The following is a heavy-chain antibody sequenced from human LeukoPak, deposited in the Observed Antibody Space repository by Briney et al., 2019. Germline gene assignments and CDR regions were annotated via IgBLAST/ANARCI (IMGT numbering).Heavy chain of an antibody. CDR2: IRIDGITT. CDR3: AGSYYADYATTYSLDY. J-gene: IGHJ4*02. CDR1: GFTFSSYW. D-gene: IGHD3-10*01. V-gene: IGHV3-74*01. Sequence: GGSLRLSCEASGFTFSSYWMYWVRQAPGKGLVWVSHIRIDGITTNYADSVKGRFTISRDNAKNTLYLQMNSLRAEDTAVYYCAGSYYADYATTYSLDYWGQGSLVTVSS.